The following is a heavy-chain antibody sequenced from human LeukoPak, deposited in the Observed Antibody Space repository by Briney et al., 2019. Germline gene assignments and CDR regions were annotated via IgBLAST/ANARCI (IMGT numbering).Heavy chain of an antibody. V-gene: IGHV3-30*18. CDR3: AKSKDSSGGRFDY. CDR1: GFTFSSYA. CDR2: ISYDGSNK. Sequence: PGGSLRLSCAASGFTFSSYAMHWVRQAPGKGLEWVAVISYDGSNKYYADSVKGRFTISRDNSKNSLYLQMNSLKPEDTAVYYCAKSKDSSGGRFDYWGQGTLVTVSS. D-gene: IGHD6-19*01. J-gene: IGHJ4*02.